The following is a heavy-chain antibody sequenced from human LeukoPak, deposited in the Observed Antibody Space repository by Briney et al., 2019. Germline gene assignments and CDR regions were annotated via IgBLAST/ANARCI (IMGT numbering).Heavy chain of an antibody. CDR3: VRGGYCSSTICYWYNAFDM. Sequence: GGSLRLSCAASGFTFSSYEMSWVRQAPGKGLEWVSYIATGGSAIYYADSVKGRFTISRDNAKNSLYLQMNSLRAEDMAVYYCVRGGYCSSTICYWYNAFDMWGQGTMVTVPS. CDR1: GFTFSSYE. CDR2: IATGGSAI. D-gene: IGHD2-2*01. J-gene: IGHJ3*02. V-gene: IGHV3-48*03.